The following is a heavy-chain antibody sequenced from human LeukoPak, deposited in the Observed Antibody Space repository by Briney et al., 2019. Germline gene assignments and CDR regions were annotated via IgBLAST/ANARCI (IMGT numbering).Heavy chain of an antibody. J-gene: IGHJ4*02. CDR2: IHTSGST. CDR3: ARLSTVTTSFDY. Sequence: SETLSLTCTVSGGSISSYYWSWIRQPAGKGLEWIGRIHTSGSTNYNPSLKSRVTMSVGTSKNQFSLKLSSVTAADTAVYYCARLSTVTTSFDYWGQGTLVTVSS. V-gene: IGHV4-4*07. D-gene: IGHD4-17*01. CDR1: GGSISSYY.